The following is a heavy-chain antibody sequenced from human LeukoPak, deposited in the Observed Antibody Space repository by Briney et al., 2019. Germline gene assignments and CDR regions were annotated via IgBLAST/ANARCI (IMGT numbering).Heavy chain of an antibody. V-gene: IGHV3-49*04. J-gene: IGHJ4*02. D-gene: IGHD3-3*01. CDR1: GFTLGDYA. CDR2: IRSKAYGGTT. CDR3: TRVVQKLWSDQFDY. Sequence: GGSLRLSCTASGFTLGDYAMSWVRQAPGKGLEWVGFIRSKAYGGTTEYAASVKGRFTISRDDSKSIAYLQMNSLKTEDTAVYYCTRVVQKLWSDQFDYWGQGTLVTVSS.